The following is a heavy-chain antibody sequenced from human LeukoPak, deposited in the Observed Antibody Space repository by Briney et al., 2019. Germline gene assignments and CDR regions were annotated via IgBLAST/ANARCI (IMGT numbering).Heavy chain of an antibody. V-gene: IGHV5-51*01. CDR2: IYPGDSDT. J-gene: IGHJ4*02. CDR3: ARSDRKLLLRGATTRVKLLFDY. Sequence: GESLKISCKGSGYRFPTYWIGWVRQMPGKGLEWMGIIYPGDSDTKYSPSFQGQVTISADKSISTAYLQWSSLKASDTAMYYCARSDRKLLLRGATTRVKLLFDYWGQGTLVTVSS. D-gene: IGHD1-26*01. CDR1: GYRFPTYW.